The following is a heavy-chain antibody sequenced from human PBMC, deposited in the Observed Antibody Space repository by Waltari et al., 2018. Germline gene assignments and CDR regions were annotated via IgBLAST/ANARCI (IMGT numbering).Heavy chain of an antibody. D-gene: IGHD2-15*01. V-gene: IGHV4-34*01. J-gene: IGHJ6*03. CDR1: GGSFSGYY. Sequence: QVQLQQWGAGLLKPSETLSLTCAVYGGSFSGYYWSWIRQPPGKGLEWIGEINHSGSTNYNPSLKSRVTISVDTSKNQFSLKLSSVTAADTAVYYCARFCSGGSWPSYYYMDVWGKGTTVTVSS. CDR2: INHSGST. CDR3: ARFCSGGSWPSYYYMDV.